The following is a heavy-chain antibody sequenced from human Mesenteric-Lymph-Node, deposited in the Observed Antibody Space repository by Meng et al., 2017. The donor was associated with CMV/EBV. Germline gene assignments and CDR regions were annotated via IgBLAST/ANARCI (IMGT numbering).Heavy chain of an antibody. CDR2: IYYSGST. D-gene: IGHD3-10*01. V-gene: IGHV4-39*01. CDR1: GGSISSSSYY. Sequence: QLQLQESGPGLVDPSETRSLTCTVPGGSISSSSYYWGWIRQPPGKGLEWIGSIYYSGSTYYNPSLKSRVTISVDTSTNQFSLKLSSVTAADTAVYYCARPHYYGSGSSPWFDPWGQGTLVTVSS. CDR3: ARPHYYGSGSSPWFDP. J-gene: IGHJ5*02.